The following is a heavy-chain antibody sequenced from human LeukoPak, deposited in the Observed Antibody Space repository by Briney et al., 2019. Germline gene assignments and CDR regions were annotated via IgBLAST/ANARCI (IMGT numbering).Heavy chain of an antibody. V-gene: IGHV3-66*01. J-gene: IGHJ4*02. CDR1: GLIFSTNY. CDR3: GRDRHLALAY. Sequence: GGSLRLSCVASGLIFSTNYVSWVRQAPGKGLEWVAVIYSGGSTYYAVTVKGRFTNTRHNSKNALYLQMDTLRADDTAVYYCGRDRHLALAYWGQGTLVTVSS. CDR2: IYSGGST.